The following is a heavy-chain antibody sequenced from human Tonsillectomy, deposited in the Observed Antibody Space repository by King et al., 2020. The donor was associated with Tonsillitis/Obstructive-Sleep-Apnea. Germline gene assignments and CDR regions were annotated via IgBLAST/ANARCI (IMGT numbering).Heavy chain of an antibody. Sequence: VQLVESGGGLVQPGGSLRLSCAASRFTFSDYWMSWVRQAPGKGPEWVANIKQDGSDKYYVDSVRGRFTISRDNAKNSLYLQMNSLRVEDTAVYYCAGDGGVVEGDVWGKGTTVTVSS. V-gene: IGHV3-7*01. CDR2: IKQDGSDK. CDR3: AGDGGVVEGDV. J-gene: IGHJ6*04. D-gene: IGHD2-15*01. CDR1: RFTFSDYW.